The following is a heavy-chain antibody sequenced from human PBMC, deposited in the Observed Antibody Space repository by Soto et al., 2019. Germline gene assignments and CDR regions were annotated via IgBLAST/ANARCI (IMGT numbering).Heavy chain of an antibody. V-gene: IGHV4-59*11. D-gene: IGHD3-22*01. J-gene: IGHJ3*01. CDR3: ARAPLKYYYDTTGPDAFDV. CDR2: IYYSGST. CDR1: GGSLVNHY. Sequence: SEPLSITGTVSGGSLVNHYWTWLRQPPGKGLEWIGFIYYSGSTKYNPSLKSRVTVSIDTSRTQFSLRLSSVTAAGTAVYYCARAPLKYYYDTTGPDAFDVWGQGTMVTVSS.